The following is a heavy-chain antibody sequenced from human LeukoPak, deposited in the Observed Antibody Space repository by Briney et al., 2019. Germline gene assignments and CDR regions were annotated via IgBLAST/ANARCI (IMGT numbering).Heavy chain of an antibody. CDR1: GFPVSSYA. D-gene: IGHD2-15*01. V-gene: IGHV3-64D*09. Sequence: WGSLRLSCSASGFPVSSYAMHWVRQAPGKGLEYVSAISDSGGSTYYADSVKGRFTISRDNSKNTLYLQMSSLRAEDTAVYFCVRGYSFGPNGMDVWGQGTTVTVSS. CDR2: ISDSGGST. J-gene: IGHJ6*02. CDR3: VRGYSFGPNGMDV.